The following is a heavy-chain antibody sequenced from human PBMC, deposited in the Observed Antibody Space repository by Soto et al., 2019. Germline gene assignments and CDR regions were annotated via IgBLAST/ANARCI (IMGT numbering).Heavy chain of an antibody. V-gene: IGHV3-23*01. CDR3: AKDQALYNFWSGLGTATYS. CDR1: GFTFSSYA. Sequence: GGSLRLSCAASGFTFSSYAMSWVRQAPGKGLEWVSAISGDGGNTYYADSVKGRFTISRDNSRSTLYLQMNSLRVEDTALYYCAKDQALYNFWSGLGTATYSWGPGTLVTLSS. D-gene: IGHD3-3*01. CDR2: ISGDGGNT. J-gene: IGHJ4*02.